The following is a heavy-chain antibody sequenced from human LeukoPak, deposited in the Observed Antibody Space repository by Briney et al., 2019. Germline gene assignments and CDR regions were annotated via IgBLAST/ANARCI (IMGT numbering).Heavy chain of an antibody. D-gene: IGHD4-17*01. V-gene: IGHV3-21*01. CDR2: ISSSSTYI. CDR1: GFTFNSYS. Sequence: GGSLRLSCAASGFTFNSYSMNWVRQAPGKGLEWVSSISSSSTYIYYADSVKGRFTISRDNAKNSLYLQMDSLGAEDTALYYCARESTTVTTGNWFDPWGQGTLVTGSS. J-gene: IGHJ5*02. CDR3: ARESTTVTTGNWFDP.